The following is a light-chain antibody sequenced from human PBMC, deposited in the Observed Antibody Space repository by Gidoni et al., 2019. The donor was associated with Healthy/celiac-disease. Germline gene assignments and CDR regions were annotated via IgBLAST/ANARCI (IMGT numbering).Light chain of an antibody. J-gene: IGKJ5*01. CDR3: QQSYSTPQIT. V-gene: IGKV1-39*01. CDR2: AAS. Sequence: DIQMTQSPSSLSASVGDRVTITCRACQSISSYLNWYQQKPGKAPKLLIYAASSLQSGVPSRFSGSGSGTDFTLTISSLQPEDFATYYYQQSYSTPQITFGQGTRLEIK. CDR1: QSISSY.